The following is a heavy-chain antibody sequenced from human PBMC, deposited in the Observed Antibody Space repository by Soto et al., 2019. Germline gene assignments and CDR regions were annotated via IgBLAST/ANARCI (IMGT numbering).Heavy chain of an antibody. CDR2: TYSGGTT. CDR1: RFAVSDNY. CDR3: ATRTITLPH. J-gene: IGHJ4*02. Sequence: HPGGSLRLSCAASRFAVSDNYMSWVRQAPGKGLEFVSLTYSGGTTSYADSVKGRFTISRDNSKNTLYLQMNNLRAEDTAVYYCATRTITLPHWGQGTLVTVSS. D-gene: IGHD5-12*01. V-gene: IGHV3-66*01.